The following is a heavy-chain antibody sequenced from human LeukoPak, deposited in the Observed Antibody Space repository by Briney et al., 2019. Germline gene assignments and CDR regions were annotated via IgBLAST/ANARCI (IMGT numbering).Heavy chain of an antibody. CDR1: GGSISSYY. Sequence: PSETLSLTCTVSGGSISSYYWSWIRQPPGKGLEWIGYIYYSGSTNHNPSLKSRVTISVDTSKNQFSLKLSSVTAADTAVYYCASFGSGWSGGFDPWGQGTLVTVSS. D-gene: IGHD6-19*01. CDR2: IYYSGST. V-gene: IGHV4-59*01. J-gene: IGHJ5*02. CDR3: ASFGSGWSGGFDP.